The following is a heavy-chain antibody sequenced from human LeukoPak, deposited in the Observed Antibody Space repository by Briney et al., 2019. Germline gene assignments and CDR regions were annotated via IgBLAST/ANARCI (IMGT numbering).Heavy chain of an antibody. CDR1: GYTFTSYG. CDR2: ISAYNGNT. CDR3: ARGLVATVYYYYYMDV. V-gene: IGHV1-18*01. D-gene: IGHD5-12*01. J-gene: IGHJ6*03. Sequence: GASVKVSCKASGYTFTSYGISWVRQAPGQGREWMGWISAYNGNTNYAQKLQGRVTMTTDTSTSTAYMELRSLRSDDTAVYYCARGLVATVYYYYYMDVWGKGTTVTVSS.